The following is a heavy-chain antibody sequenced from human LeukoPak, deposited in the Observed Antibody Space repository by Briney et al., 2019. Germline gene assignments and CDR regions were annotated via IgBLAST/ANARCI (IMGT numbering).Heavy chain of an antibody. CDR3: ARAPGGKEGEDY. J-gene: IGHJ4*02. CDR2: IYYSGST. V-gene: IGHV4-39*07. D-gene: IGHD1-1*01. CDR1: DGSISSSSYY. Sequence: SETLSLTCTVSDGSISSSSYYWGWIRQPPGKGLEWIGSIYYSGSTYYNPSLKSRVTISVNTSKNQFSLKLSSVTAADTAVYYCARAPGGKEGEDYWGQGALVTVSS.